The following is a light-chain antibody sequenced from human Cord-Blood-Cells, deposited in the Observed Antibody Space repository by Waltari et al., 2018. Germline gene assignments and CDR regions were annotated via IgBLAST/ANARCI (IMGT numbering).Light chain of an antibody. V-gene: IGLV2-11*01. CDR1: SSDVGGYNT. CDR2: DVS. Sequence: QSALTQPRSVSGSPGQPVTISCTGTSSDVGGYNTASWYQQHPGKAPKLMIYDVSKRPSGVPDRFSGSKSGNTASLTISGLQAEDEADYYCCSYAGSYTLVFGGGTKLTVL. J-gene: IGLJ2*01. CDR3: CSYAGSYTLV.